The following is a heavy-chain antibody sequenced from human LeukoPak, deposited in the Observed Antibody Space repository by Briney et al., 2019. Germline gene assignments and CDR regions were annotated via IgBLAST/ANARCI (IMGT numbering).Heavy chain of an antibody. CDR1: GGSISSSSYY. Sequence: SETLSLTCTVPGGSISSSSYYWSWIRQPPGKGLEWIGYIYHSGSTYYNPSLKSRVTISVDRSKNQFSLKLSSVTAADTAVYYCASPAGYQLLPYAFDIWGQGTMVTVSS. V-gene: IGHV4-30-2*01. CDR2: IYHSGST. CDR3: ASPAGYQLLPYAFDI. J-gene: IGHJ3*02. D-gene: IGHD2-2*01.